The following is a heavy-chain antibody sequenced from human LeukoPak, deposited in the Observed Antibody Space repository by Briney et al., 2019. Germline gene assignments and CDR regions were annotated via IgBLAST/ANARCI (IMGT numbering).Heavy chain of an antibody. D-gene: IGHD3-9*01. Sequence: SQTLSLTCTVSGGSISSGSYYWSWIRQPAGKGLEWIGRIYTSGSTNYNPSLKSRVTISVDTSKNRFSLKLSSVTAADTAVYYCARIDILTGYFNYWGQGTLVTVSS. CDR1: GGSISSGSYY. CDR2: IYTSGST. J-gene: IGHJ4*02. V-gene: IGHV4-61*02. CDR3: ARIDILTGYFNY.